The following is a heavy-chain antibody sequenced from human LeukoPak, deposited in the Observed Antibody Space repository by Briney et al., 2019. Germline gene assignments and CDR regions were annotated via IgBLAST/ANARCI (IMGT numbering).Heavy chain of an antibody. Sequence: GGSLRLSCAASGFSVGTNYVTWVRQPPGKGLEWVSVIYSDGSTYYADPVKGRFTISRDNAKNSLYLQMNSLRAEDTAVYYCARSYYYYMDVWGKGTTVTVSS. V-gene: IGHV3-53*01. CDR2: IYSDGST. J-gene: IGHJ6*03. CDR3: ARSYYYYMDV. CDR1: GFSVGTNY.